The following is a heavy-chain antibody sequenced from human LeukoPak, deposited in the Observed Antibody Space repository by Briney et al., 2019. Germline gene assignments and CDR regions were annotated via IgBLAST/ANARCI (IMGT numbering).Heavy chain of an antibody. CDR3: ARVSSTLHD. Sequence: GGSLPVSCAASGFTFSSSWMHWVRQAPGKGLVWVSRINSDGSITTYADSVKGRFTISRDNAKNTLFLEMNSLRAEDTAVYYCARVSSTLHDWGQGSLATVSS. CDR2: INSDGSIT. CDR1: GFTFSSSW. D-gene: IGHD6-13*01. V-gene: IGHV3-74*01. J-gene: IGHJ1*01.